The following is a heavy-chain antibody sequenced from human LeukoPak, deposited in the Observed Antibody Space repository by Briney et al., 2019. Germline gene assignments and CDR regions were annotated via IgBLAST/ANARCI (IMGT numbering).Heavy chain of an antibody. CDR2: INNVGSHI. D-gene: IGHD1-26*01. CDR1: GFTFSSYT. Sequence: GGSLRLSCVASGFTFSSYTMNWVRQAPGKGLEWVSSINNVGSHIYYAGSVKGRFTISRDNTKNSLYLQMNSLRAEDTAVYYCSRDPTYYLRYGYFDYWGQGALVTVSS. V-gene: IGHV3-21*01. CDR3: SRDPTYYLRYGYFDY. J-gene: IGHJ4*02.